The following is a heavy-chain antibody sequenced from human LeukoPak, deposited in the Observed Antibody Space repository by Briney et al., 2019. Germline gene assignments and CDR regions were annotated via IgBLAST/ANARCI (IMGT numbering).Heavy chain of an antibody. CDR3: ARGDY. CDR2: ISYTGST. V-gene: IGHV4-31*03. CDR1: GASINSAGYY. J-gene: IGHJ4*02. Sequence: SETLSLTCTVSGASINSAGYYWSWIRQLPGKGLEWIGYISYTGSTYYNPSLKSRVIISRDTSKNQFSLKLSSVTAADTAIYYCARGDYWGQGTLVTVST.